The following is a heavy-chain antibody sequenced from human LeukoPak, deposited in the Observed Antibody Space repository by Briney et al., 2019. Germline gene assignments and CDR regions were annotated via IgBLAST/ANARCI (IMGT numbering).Heavy chain of an antibody. V-gene: IGHV4-59*01. Sequence: SETLSLTCTVSGGSMSSYYWSWIRQPPGKGLEWIGYIYYSGSTNYNPSLKSRVTMSVDTSKNQFSLKLNSVTAADTAVYYRASSSTWHRYFDYWGQGTLVTVSS. CDR2: IYYSGST. J-gene: IGHJ4*02. D-gene: IGHD6-13*01. CDR1: GGSMSSYY. CDR3: ASSSTWHRYFDY.